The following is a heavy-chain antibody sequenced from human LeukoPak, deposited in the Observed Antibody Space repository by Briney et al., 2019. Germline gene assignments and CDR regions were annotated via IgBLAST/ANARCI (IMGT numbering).Heavy chain of an antibody. Sequence: ASVKVSCKASGYTFTSYDIIWVRQATGQGLEWMGWMNPNSGSTGYAQKFQGRVTITRNTSISTAYMELSGLRSEDTAVYYCARGRSTGYPYYFEYWGQGTLVTVSS. V-gene: IGHV1-8*03. CDR1: GYTFTSYD. J-gene: IGHJ4*02. D-gene: IGHD5-12*01. CDR3: ARGRSTGYPYYFEY. CDR2: MNPNSGST.